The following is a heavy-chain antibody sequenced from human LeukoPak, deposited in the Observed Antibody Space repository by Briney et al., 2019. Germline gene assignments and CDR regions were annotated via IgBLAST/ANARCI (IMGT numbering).Heavy chain of an antibody. CDR2: IYYSGST. Sequence: SETLSLTCTVSGGSISSGGYYWSWIRQHPGKGLEWIGYIYYSGSTYYNPSLKSRVTIPVDTSKNQFSLKLSSVTAADTAVYYCAREGGGRDSDAFDIWGQGTMVTVSS. J-gene: IGHJ3*02. CDR1: GGSISSGGYY. CDR3: AREGGGRDSDAFDI. V-gene: IGHV4-31*03. D-gene: IGHD1-26*01.